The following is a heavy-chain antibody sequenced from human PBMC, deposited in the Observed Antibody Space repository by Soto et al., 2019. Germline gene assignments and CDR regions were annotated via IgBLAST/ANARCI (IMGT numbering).Heavy chain of an antibody. D-gene: IGHD6-6*01. J-gene: IGHJ6*02. V-gene: IGHV3-53*01. CDR3: ARDLGIAAGPGASHYYYYGMDV. Sequence: PGGSRRRSCAASGCTVSNNYISWVRQAPVKEMEWVSVIYSGGSTYYADSVKGRFTISRDNSKNTLYVQMNSLRSEDTAVYYCARDLGIAAGPGASHYYYYGMDVWGQGTTVTVSS. CDR2: IYSGGST. CDR1: GCTVSNNY.